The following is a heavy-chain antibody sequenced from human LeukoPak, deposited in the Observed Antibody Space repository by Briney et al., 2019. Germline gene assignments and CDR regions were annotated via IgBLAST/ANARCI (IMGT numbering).Heavy chain of an antibody. Sequence: SETLSLTCAVYGGSFSGYYWSWIRQPPGKGLEWIGEINHSGSTNYNPSLKSRVTISVDTSKNQFSLKLSSVTAADTAVYYCARGRGYSYDYYYYGMDAWGQGTTVTVSS. CDR3: ARGRGYSYDYYYYGMDA. CDR1: GGSFSGYY. J-gene: IGHJ6*02. CDR2: INHSGST. V-gene: IGHV4-34*01. D-gene: IGHD5-18*01.